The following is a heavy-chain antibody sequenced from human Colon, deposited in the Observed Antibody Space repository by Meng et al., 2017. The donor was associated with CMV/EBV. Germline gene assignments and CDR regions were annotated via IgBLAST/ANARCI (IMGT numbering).Heavy chain of an antibody. V-gene: IGHV3-21*06. D-gene: IGHD3-22*01. CDR1: GFSFRSYG. CDR3: ARVRLPGAYHDSDGSAIKNWFDP. Sequence: GESLKISCAASGFSFRSYGMTWIRQAPGRGLEWVSFISSSEISYAESVKGRFTIFRDSAQNLLYLEMIGLRAEDTAVYYCARVRLPGAYHDSDGSAIKNWFDPWGQGTLVTVSS. CDR2: ISSSEI. J-gene: IGHJ5*02.